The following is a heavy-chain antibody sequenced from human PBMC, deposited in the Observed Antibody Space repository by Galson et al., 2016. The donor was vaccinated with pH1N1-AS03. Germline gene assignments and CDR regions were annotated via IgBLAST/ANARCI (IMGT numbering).Heavy chain of an antibody. CDR2: INHSGST. CDR3: ARGSYSSGWYRGRNAFDI. D-gene: IGHD6-19*01. Sequence: TLSLTCAVYGGSFNNYYWNWIRQSPGKGLEWVGEINHSGSTDYNPSLKSRVTISVDPSKNQISLNLNSVTAADTAVYCARGSYSSGWYRGRNAFDIWGQGTMVTVSS. CDR1: GGSFNNYY. V-gene: IGHV4-34*01. J-gene: IGHJ3*02.